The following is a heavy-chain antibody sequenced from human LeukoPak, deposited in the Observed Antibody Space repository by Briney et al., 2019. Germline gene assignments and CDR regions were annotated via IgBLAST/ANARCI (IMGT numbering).Heavy chain of an antibody. V-gene: IGHV4-30-2*01. CDR3: ASNILGYCSSTSCYGTEDC. CDR1: GGSISSGGYY. CDR2: IYHSGST. D-gene: IGHD2-2*01. J-gene: IGHJ4*02. Sequence: PSQTLSLTCTASGGSISSGGYYWSWIRQPPGKGLEWIGYIYHSGSTYYNPSLKSRVTISVDRSKNQFSLKLSSVTAADTAVYYCASNILGYCSSTSCYGTEDCWGQGTLVTVSS.